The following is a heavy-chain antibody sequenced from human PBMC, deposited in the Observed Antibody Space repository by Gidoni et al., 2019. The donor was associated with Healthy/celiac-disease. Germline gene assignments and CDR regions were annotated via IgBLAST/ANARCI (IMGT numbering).Heavy chain of an antibody. CDR3: ARIQVPRVVPSISQFDP. Sequence: EVQLVQSGAEVKKPGESLRISCKGSGYSFTSYWISWVRQMPGKGLEWMGRIDPSDSYTNYSPSFQGHVTISADKSISTAYLQWSSLKASDTAMYYCARIQVPRVVPSISQFDPWGQGTLVTVSS. V-gene: IGHV5-10-1*03. CDR1: GYSFTSYW. D-gene: IGHD2-2*01. CDR2: IDPSDSYT. J-gene: IGHJ5*02.